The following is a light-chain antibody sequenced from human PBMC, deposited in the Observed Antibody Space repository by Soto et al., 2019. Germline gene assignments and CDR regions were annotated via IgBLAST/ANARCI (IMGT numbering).Light chain of an antibody. CDR1: QSISTY. CDR3: QQIYITPIT. Sequence: DIQMTQSPSPLSASVGDRVTITCRASQSISTYLNWYQQKPGKAPNLLIYAASSLQSGVPSRFRGSGSGTDFTLTISSLQPEDFATYYCQQIYITPITFGQGTRLEIK. CDR2: AAS. V-gene: IGKV1-39*01. J-gene: IGKJ5*01.